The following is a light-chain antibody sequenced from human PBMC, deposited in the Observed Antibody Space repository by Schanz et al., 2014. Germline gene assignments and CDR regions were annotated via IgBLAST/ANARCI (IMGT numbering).Light chain of an antibody. V-gene: IGKV1-5*01. CDR1: QGISSW. J-gene: IGKJ1*01. CDR2: DAS. CDR3: QQYNSYWG. Sequence: DIQMTQSPSSVSASVGDRVTLTCRASQGISSWLVWYQQKPGKAPKLLIYDASSLESGVPSRFSGSGSGTEFTLTISSLQPDDFATYYCQQYNSYWGFGQGTKVEIK.